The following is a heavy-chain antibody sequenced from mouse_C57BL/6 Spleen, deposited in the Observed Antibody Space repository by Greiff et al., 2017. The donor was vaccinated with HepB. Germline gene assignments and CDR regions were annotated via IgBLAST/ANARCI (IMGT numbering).Heavy chain of an antibody. J-gene: IGHJ1*03. CDR3: ARPYGSSYVGYFDV. CDR1: GYTFTSYW. V-gene: IGHV1-52*01. D-gene: IGHD1-1*01. Sequence: VQLQQPGAELVRPGSSVKLSCKASGYTFTSYWMHWVKQRPIQGLEWIGNIDPSDSETHYNQKFKDKATLTVDKSSSTAYMQLSSLTSEDSAVYYCARPYGSSYVGYFDVWGTGTTVTVSS. CDR2: IDPSDSET.